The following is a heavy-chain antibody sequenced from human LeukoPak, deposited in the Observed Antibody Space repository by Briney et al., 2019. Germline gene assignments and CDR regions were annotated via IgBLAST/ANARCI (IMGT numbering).Heavy chain of an antibody. J-gene: IGHJ3*02. CDR3: AKDMVDWNRGALDI. Sequence: GGPLRLSCVASGFTFSNYAMGWVRQAPGKGLEWVSVVCGSGETTYYADSVKGRFTISRDNSKNTLYLQMNSLRAEDTAVYYCAKDMVDWNRGALDIWGQGTMVPV. CDR2: VCGSGETT. CDR1: GFTFSNYA. D-gene: IGHD1-1*01. V-gene: IGHV3-23*01.